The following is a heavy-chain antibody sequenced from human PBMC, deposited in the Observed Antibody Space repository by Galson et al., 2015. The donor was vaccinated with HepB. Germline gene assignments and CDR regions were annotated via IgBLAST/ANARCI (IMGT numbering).Heavy chain of an antibody. V-gene: IGHV1-69*13. D-gene: IGHD3-10*01. J-gene: IGHJ5*02. Sequence: SVKVSCKASGGTFSNSIINWVRQAPGQGLEWMGEIIPIFGTVNYAQKFRGRVTITADGSTTTAYMELSSLRSDDTAVYYCARDRGREGWIDPWGQGTLVTVSS. CDR1: GGTFSNSI. CDR3: ARDRGREGWIDP. CDR2: IIPIFGTV.